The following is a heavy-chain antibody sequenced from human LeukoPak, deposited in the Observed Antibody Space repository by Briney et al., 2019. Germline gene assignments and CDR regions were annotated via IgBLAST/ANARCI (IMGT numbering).Heavy chain of an antibody. CDR1: GFTFSNYG. D-gene: IGHD3-3*01. CDR2: ILSDGSQE. V-gene: IGHV3-30*19. J-gene: IGHJ3*02. CDR3: ATDFWSGYSKMGAFDI. Sequence: GGSLRLSCAASGFTFSNYGMHWVRQAPGKGLEWVAVILSDGSQEFYADAVKGRITISRDNSKNTLYLQMNSLRAEDTAVYYCATDFWSGYSKMGAFDIWGQGTMVTVSS.